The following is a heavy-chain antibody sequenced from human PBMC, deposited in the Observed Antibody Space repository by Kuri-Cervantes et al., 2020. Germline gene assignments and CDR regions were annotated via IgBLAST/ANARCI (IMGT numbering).Heavy chain of an antibody. V-gene: IGHV3-33*08. CDR3: ARTYSSGWYVYYGMDV. D-gene: IGHD6-19*01. CDR2: IWYDGSNK. J-gene: IGHJ6*02. CDR1: GFTFSSYG. Sequence: GESLKISCAASGFTFSSYGMHWVRQAPGKGLEWVAVIWYDGSNKYYADSVKGRFTISRDNSKNTLYLQMNSLRAEDTAVYYCARTYSSGWYVYYGMDVWGQGTTVTVSS.